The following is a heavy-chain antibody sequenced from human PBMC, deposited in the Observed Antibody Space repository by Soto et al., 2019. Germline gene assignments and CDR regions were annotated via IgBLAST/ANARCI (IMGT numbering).Heavy chain of an antibody. D-gene: IGHD3-16*01. V-gene: IGHV1-58*01. J-gene: IGHJ4*02. CDR3: TTASAGYTFGFDC. CDR2: IVVGGGNT. CDR1: GFSFSTST. Sequence: QVQLVQSGPEVKRPGTSVRVSCKASGFSFSTSTVQWVRQTRGQRLEWMGWIVVGGGNTNFAQRFRQRVTVSRDMSTSTVYMELSSLRSDDTAVYYCTTASAGYTFGFDCWGQGTLVTVSS.